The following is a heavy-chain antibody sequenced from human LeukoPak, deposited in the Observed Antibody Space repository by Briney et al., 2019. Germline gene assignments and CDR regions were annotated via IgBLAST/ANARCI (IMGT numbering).Heavy chain of an antibody. V-gene: IGHV3-23*01. D-gene: IGHD2-15*01. CDR1: GFTFSSYA. CDR2: ITASGDRT. J-gene: IGHJ4*02. Sequence: PGGSLRLSCAASGFTFSSYAMNWVRQAPGKGLEWVSGITASGDRTYYGDSVKGRFTVSRDNSKNTVYLQMNSLRVDDTAVYYCARRDIVVIVSASDYCDQGTLVTVSS. CDR3: ARRDIVVIVSASDY.